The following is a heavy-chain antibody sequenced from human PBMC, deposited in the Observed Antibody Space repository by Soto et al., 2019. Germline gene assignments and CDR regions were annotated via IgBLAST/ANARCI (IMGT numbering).Heavy chain of an antibody. CDR3: AREADYVNWFDP. CDR2: ISSSSSAI. CDR1: GFTFSKYA. J-gene: IGHJ5*02. V-gene: IGHV3-23*01. D-gene: IGHD4-17*01. Sequence: GSLRLSCAASGFTFSKYAMSWVRQVPGKGLEWVSSISSSSSAIHYADSVKGRFTISRDNSKNTLYLQMSSLRAEDTAVYYCAREADYVNWFDPWGQGTLVTVSS.